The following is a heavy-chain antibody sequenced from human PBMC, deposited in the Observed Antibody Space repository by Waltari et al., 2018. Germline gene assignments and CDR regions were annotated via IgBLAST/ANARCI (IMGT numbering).Heavy chain of an antibody. CDR3: ARKYMASDF. J-gene: IGHJ4*02. V-gene: IGHV1-18*01. CDR2: ISAYNRNT. CDR1: GYDFSTYG. Sequence: QVQLEQSGAAMKKPGASEKVSCKDCGYDFSTYGMDWVRQAPGQGLKGMGWISAYNRNTNYAQKLHGGVTMTTDTSTSTAYMELRSLISDDTAVYYCARKYMASDFWGQGTLFTVSS. D-gene: IGHD5-18*01.